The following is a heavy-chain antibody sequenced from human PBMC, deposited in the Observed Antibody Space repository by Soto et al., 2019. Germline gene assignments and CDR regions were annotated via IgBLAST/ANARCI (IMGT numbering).Heavy chain of an antibody. CDR3: ARGKMREMATILRDKWFDP. D-gene: IGHD5-12*01. CDR1: GYTFTSYY. Sequence: ASVKVSCKASGYTFTSYYMHWVRQAPGQGLEWMGIINPSGGSTSYAQKFQGRVTMTRDTSTSTVYMELSSLRSEDTAVYYCARGKMREMATILRDKWFDPWGQGTLVTVSS. CDR2: INPSGGST. V-gene: IGHV1-46*01. J-gene: IGHJ5*02.